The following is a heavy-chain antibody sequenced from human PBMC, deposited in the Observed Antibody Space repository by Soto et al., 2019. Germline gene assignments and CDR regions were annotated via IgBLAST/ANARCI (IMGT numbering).Heavy chain of an antibody. Sequence: EAQLLESGGGLVQPGGSLRLSCTTSRFSLNTYGMTWVRRAPGKGLEWVSTLSASGSGSYYAESVKGRFTVSRDNSKNTMYLQMNSLRDEDTAVYYCAINSYDDSWNFGLDVWGQGTTVTVSS. J-gene: IGHJ6*02. D-gene: IGHD5-12*01. CDR2: LSASGSGS. CDR1: RFSLNTYG. V-gene: IGHV3-23*01. CDR3: AINSYDDSWNFGLDV.